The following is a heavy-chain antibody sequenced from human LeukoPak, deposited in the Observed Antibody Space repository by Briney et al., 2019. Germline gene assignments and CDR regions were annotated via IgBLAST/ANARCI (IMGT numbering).Heavy chain of an antibody. Sequence: GAPVKVSCKASGGTLSSYAISWVRQAPGQGLEWRGGIIPIFGTANYAQKFQGRVTITADESTSTAYMELSSLRSEDTAVYYCARPGTTGERLYFDYWGQGTLVTVSS. CDR3: ARPGTTGERLYFDY. CDR1: GGTLSSYA. D-gene: IGHD7-27*01. J-gene: IGHJ4*02. V-gene: IGHV1-69*13. CDR2: IIPIFGTA.